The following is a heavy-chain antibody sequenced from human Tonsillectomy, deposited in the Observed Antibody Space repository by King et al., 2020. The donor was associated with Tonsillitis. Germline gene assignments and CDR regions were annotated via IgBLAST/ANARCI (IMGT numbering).Heavy chain of an antibody. V-gene: IGHV4-4*07. J-gene: IGHJ3*02. D-gene: IGHD1-26*01. CDR2: IYTSGST. CDR1: GGSISSYY. Sequence: QLQESGPGLVKPSETLSLTCTVSGGSISSYYWSWIRQPAGKGLEWIGRIYTSGSTNYNPALKSRVTMSVDTSKNQFSLKLSSVTAADTAVYYCTRDAGELLPLGVFDIWGQGTMVTVSS. CDR3: TRDAGELLPLGVFDI.